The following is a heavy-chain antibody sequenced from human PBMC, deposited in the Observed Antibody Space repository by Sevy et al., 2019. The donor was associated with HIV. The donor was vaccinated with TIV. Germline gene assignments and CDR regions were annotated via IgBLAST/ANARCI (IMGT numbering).Heavy chain of an antibody. Sequence: SETLSLTCTVSGGSVTTGYWSWIRQPPGKCPEWIGYVYDIGRTAYSPSLKSRVTISLDTTKNQFSLQLNSITAADTAVYYCARVRDYGSGSFSPWFGPWGQGTLVTVSS. CDR1: GGSVTTGY. CDR2: VYDIGRT. CDR3: ARVRDYGSGSFSPWFGP. D-gene: IGHD3-10*01. J-gene: IGHJ5*02. V-gene: IGHV4-59*02.